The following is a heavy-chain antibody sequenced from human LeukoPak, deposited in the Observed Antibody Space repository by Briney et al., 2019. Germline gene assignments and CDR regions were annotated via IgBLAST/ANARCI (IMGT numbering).Heavy chain of an antibody. D-gene: IGHD5-12*01. J-gene: IGHJ4*02. CDR2: IDPNSGDS. Sequence: ASVTVSCKASGYTFSDYYMHWVRQAPGQGLAWMAWIDPNSGDSHYAQKFQGRVSMTRETSISTGYMELSRLRSDDTAVYYCARGIPGYGVPRIVYSGYDHVGNYFDNWGQGNQVTVSS. CDR1: GYTFSDYY. CDR3: ARGIPGYGVPRIVYSGYDHVGNYFDN. V-gene: IGHV1-2*02.